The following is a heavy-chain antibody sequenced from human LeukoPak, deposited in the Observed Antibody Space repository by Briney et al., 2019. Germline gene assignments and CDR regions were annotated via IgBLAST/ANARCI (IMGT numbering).Heavy chain of an antibody. V-gene: IGHV3-7*05. CDR1: RFTFTKYS. CDR2: IKQDGSAT. D-gene: IGHD6-13*01. CDR3: ARDGGYTADY. Sequence: PGGSLRLSCAASRFTFTKYSINWVRQAPGKGLEWVANIKQDGSATYYVDSVKGRFTISRDNAKNSLYLRMNSLRAEDTAVYYCARDGGYTADYWGQGTLVTVSS. J-gene: IGHJ4*02.